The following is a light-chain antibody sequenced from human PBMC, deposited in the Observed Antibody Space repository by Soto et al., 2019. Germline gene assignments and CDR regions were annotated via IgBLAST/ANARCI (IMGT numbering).Light chain of an antibody. V-gene: IGKV1-39*01. J-gene: IGKJ3*01. Sequence: DIQMTQSPSSLCASVGDRVTLACRASQSISSYLNWYQQKPGKAPKLLIDAASSLQRAGPSRFSGSGSVTDFTLTISSLQPEDFATYSCQQSYSTPLTFGPGTKVDIK. CDR1: QSISSY. CDR2: AAS. CDR3: QQSYSTPLT.